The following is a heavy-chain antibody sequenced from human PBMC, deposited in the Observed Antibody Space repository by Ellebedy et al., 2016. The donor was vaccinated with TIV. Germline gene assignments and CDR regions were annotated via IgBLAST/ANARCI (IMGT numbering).Heavy chain of an antibody. V-gene: IGHV3-23*01. Sequence: PGGSLRLSCAASGFTFSSFAMSWVRQAPGKGLEWVSAPSGSGGSTYYADSVKGRFTISRDNSKNTLYLQMNSLRAEDRAVYYCASEAPRFTIFGVVSHFDYWGQGTLVTVSS. CDR1: GFTFSSFA. CDR3: ASEAPRFTIFGVVSHFDY. J-gene: IGHJ4*02. CDR2: PSGSGGST. D-gene: IGHD3-3*01.